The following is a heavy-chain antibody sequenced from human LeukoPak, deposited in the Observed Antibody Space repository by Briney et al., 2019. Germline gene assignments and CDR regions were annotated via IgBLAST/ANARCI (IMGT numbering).Heavy chain of an antibody. J-gene: IGHJ6*04. CDR2: IYTSVGT. Sequence: SETLSLTCTLSGGSISSYYWSWIRQPPGKGLEWIGYIYTSVGTTYNPSLKSQDTISVDTSKNQCSLKLSSVTAADTAVYYCARLLREDVWGKGTTVTVSS. D-gene: IGHD3-3*01. CDR1: GGSISSYY. CDR3: ARLLREDV. V-gene: IGHV4-4*09.